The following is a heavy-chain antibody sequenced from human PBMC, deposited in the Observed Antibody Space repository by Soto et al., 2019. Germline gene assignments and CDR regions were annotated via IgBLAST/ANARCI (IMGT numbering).Heavy chain of an antibody. J-gene: IGHJ2*01. Sequence: EVQLLESGGGLVQPGGSLRLSCAASGFTFSSYAMSWVRQAPGKGLEWVSAISGSGGSTYYADSVKGRFTISRDNSKTTLYLQMNSLRAEDTAVYYCAKGITTVPPSRGLRTYWYFDLWGRGTLVTVSS. CDR2: ISGSGGST. V-gene: IGHV3-23*01. D-gene: IGHD4-17*01. CDR1: GFTFSSYA. CDR3: AKGITTVPPSRGLRTYWYFDL.